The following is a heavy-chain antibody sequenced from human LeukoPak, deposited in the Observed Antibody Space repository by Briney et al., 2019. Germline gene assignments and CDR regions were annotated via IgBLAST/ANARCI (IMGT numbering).Heavy chain of an antibody. V-gene: IGHV5-51*01. CDR3: ARHLVVAGENWFDP. Sequence: GESLKISCKVSGYSFTNYWIGWVRPMPGKGLEWMGIIYPGDSDTKYGPSFQGQVTISADKSISTTYLQWSSLTASDTAMYYCARHLVVAGENWFDPWGQGTLVTVSS. CDR1: GYSFTNYW. J-gene: IGHJ5*02. CDR2: IYPGDSDT. D-gene: IGHD6-19*01.